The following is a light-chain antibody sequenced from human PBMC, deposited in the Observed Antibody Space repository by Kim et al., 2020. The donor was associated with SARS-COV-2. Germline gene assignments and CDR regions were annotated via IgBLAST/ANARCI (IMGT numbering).Light chain of an antibody. CDR2: GAS. Sequence: ASLGDRVTITCRASQGIRSDLGWYQQKPGRAPTRLIYGASTLESGVPSRFSGSGSGTEFNLTISSLQPEDFATYYCLQHHAYPRTFGQGTKVDIK. CDR3: LQHHAYPRT. CDR1: QGIRSD. V-gene: IGKV1-17*01. J-gene: IGKJ1*01.